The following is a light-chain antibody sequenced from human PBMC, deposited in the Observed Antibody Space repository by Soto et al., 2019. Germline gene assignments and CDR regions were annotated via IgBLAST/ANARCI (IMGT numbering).Light chain of an antibody. J-gene: IGLJ1*01. Sequence: QSALTQPRSVSGSPGQSVTIPCTGTNSNIGFYNFVSWYQQHPDKAPHLVIYDVNKRPSGVPDRFSGSKSGNTASLTISGLQADDEADYYCCSYAGTYTYVFGIGTKV. CDR2: DVN. CDR1: NSNIGFYNF. V-gene: IGLV2-11*01. CDR3: CSYAGTYTYV.